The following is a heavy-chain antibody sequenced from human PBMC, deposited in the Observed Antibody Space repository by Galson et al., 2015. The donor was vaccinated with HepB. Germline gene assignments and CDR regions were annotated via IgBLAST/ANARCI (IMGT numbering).Heavy chain of an antibody. CDR3: ARGSNNFDS. CDR2: ISAYNGDT. J-gene: IGHJ4*02. Sequence: SVKVSCKASGSTFNSYGVTWVRQAPGQGLEWMGWISAYNGDTNYPQKFRGRVTMTSDTSTSTAYMELRNLRSDDTAVYYCARGSNNFDSWGQGTLVTVSS. V-gene: IGHV1-18*01. CDR1: GSTFNSYG. D-gene: IGHD4/OR15-4a*01.